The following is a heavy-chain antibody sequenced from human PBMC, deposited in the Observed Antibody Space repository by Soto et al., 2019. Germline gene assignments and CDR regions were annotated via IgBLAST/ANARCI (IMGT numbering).Heavy chain of an antibody. J-gene: IGHJ4*02. CDR3: AREYCGGDCYLSYFDY. Sequence: SETLSLTCTVSGGSISSGGYYWSWIRQHPGKGLEWIGYIYYSGSTYYNPSLKSRVTISVDTSKNQFSLKLSSVTAADTAVYYCAREYCGGDCYLSYFDYWGQGTLVTVSS. CDR2: IYYSGST. V-gene: IGHV4-31*03. CDR1: GGSISSGGYY. D-gene: IGHD2-21*02.